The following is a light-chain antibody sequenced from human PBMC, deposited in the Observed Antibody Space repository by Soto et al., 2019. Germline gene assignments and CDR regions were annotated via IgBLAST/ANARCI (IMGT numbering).Light chain of an antibody. Sequence: QSVLTQPPSASGSPGQSVTISCTGTSSDVGGYNFVSWYQQHPGKAPKLIIYEVTKRPSGVPDRFSGSKSGNTASLTVSGLQAEGEADYYCSSYSGTNNYVFGTGTKLTVL. J-gene: IGLJ1*01. CDR3: SSYSGTNNYV. CDR1: SSDVGGYNF. V-gene: IGLV2-8*01. CDR2: EVT.